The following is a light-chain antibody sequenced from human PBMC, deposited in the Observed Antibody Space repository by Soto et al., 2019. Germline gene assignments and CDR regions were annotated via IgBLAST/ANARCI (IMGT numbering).Light chain of an antibody. CDR3: NSDTSSNGVV. V-gene: IGLV2-14*03. CDR2: AVS. CDR1: SSDVGGYDV. J-gene: IGLJ2*01. Sequence: QSALTQPASVSGAPGQSITISCTGTSSDVGGYDVVSWYQQYPGKAPKLMIYAVSDRPSGVSNRFSGSKSGNTASLTIAGLQADDEADYFCNSDTSSNGVVFGGGTQLTVL.